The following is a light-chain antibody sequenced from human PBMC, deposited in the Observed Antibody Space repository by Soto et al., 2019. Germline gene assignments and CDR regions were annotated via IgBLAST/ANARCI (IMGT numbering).Light chain of an antibody. CDR3: ASWDDSVNIWV. CDR1: SANLARNS. Sequence: QSVLTQPPSASGNPGQRVTISCSGSSANLARNSVNWYQQFLGTAPKLLIYKTDQRPSGVPDRFSGSKSGTSASLAITGLQSEDEGYYYCASWDDSVNIWVFGGGTKLTVL. V-gene: IGLV1-44*01. J-gene: IGLJ3*02. CDR2: KTD.